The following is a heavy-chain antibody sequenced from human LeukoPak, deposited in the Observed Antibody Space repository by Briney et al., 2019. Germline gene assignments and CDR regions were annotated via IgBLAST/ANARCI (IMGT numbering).Heavy chain of an antibody. CDR3: AGEPSPRGWYGPPFEN. CDR1: GFTFNAYA. D-gene: IGHD6-19*01. V-gene: IGHV3-23*05. Sequence: PGGSLRLSCAASGFTFNAYAMSWVRQAPGKGLEWVSTVFAGGSSTNYADSVRGRFTVSRDNSKNTLYLQINNLRVEDTAFYYWAGEPSPRGWYGPPFENWGQEPFVTVSS. CDR2: VFAGGSST. J-gene: IGHJ4*02.